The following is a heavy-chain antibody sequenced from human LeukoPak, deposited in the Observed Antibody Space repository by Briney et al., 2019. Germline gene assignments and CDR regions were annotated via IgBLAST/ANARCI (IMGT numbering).Heavy chain of an antibody. CDR1: GGTFSSYA. CDR2: IIPIFGIA. D-gene: IGHD3-22*01. CDR3: ARWDSSGSYFDY. V-gene: IGHV1-69*04. Sequence: SVKVSCKASGGTFSSYAISWVRQAPGQGLQWMGRIIPIFGIANCAQKFQGRVTITADKSTSTAYMELSSLRSEDTAVYYCARWDSSGSYFDYWGQGTLVTVSS. J-gene: IGHJ4*02.